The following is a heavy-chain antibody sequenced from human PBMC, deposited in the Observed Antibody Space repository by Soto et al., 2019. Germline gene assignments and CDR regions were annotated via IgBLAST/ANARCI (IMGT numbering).Heavy chain of an antibody. CDR2: IDSDGSST. CDR1: GFTFSSYW. V-gene: IGHV3-74*01. D-gene: IGHD2-2*01. J-gene: IGHJ4*02. CDR3: ANDALGYCISTSCLGLDY. Sequence: GGSLRLSCSASGFTFSSYWMHWARQAPGKRLVWLSHIDSDGSSTTYADSVKGRFTISRDNAKNMVYLQMNSLRDEDTAVYYCANDALGYCISTSCLGLDYWGQGTLVTGSS.